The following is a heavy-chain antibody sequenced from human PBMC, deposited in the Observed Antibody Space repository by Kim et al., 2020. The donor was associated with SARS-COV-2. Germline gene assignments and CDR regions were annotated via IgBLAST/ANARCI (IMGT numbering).Heavy chain of an antibody. D-gene: IGHD3-10*01. CDR2: LSSSGGST. Sequence: GGSLRLSCSASGFTFSSYAMHWVRQAPGKGLEYVSTLSSSGGSTYYADSVKGRFTISRDNSKNTLYLQMSSLRAEDTAVYYCVRDLTYGSVTYYCIGDYWGQGTLVTVSS. V-gene: IGHV3-64D*08. CDR3: VRDLTYGSVTYYCIGDY. CDR1: GFTFSSYA. J-gene: IGHJ4*02.